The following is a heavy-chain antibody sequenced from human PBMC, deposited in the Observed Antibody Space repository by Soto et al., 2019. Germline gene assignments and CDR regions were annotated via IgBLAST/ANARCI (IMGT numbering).Heavy chain of an antibody. CDR1: GFTFSNAW. D-gene: IGHD6-19*01. J-gene: IGHJ5*02. Sequence: EVQLVESGGGLVKPGGSLRLSCAASGFTFSNAWMSWVRQAPGKGLARVGRIKSKTDGGTTYYAAPVKGRFTISRDDSKNTLNLQMNSLRTEDTAVYYCTTGSSGWSQGGFDPWGQGTLVTVSS. CDR2: IKSKTDGGTT. CDR3: TTGSSGWSQGGFDP. V-gene: IGHV3-15*05.